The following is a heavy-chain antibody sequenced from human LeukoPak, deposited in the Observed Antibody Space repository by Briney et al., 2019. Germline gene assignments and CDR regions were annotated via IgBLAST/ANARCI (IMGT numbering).Heavy chain of an antibody. CDR3: AKIGAAARRTPNPRWFDP. CDR2: MNPNSGNT. D-gene: IGHD6-6*01. J-gene: IGHJ5*02. CDR1: GYTFTSYD. Sequence: ASVRVSCKASGYTFTSYDINWVRQATGQGLEWMGWMNPNSGNTGYAQKFQGRVSMAWNTSISTAYMELSSLKSEDTAVYYCAKIGAAARRTPNPRWFDPWGQGTLVTVSS. V-gene: IGHV1-8*01.